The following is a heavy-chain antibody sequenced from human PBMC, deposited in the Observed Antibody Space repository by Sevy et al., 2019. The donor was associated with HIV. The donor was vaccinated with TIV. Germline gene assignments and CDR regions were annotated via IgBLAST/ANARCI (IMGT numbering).Heavy chain of an antibody. J-gene: IGHJ4*02. CDR3: VRDDRDGYFDY. CDR2: ITPHSGGP. CDR1: GYTFSGYY. V-gene: IGHV1-2*02. Sequence: ASVKVSCKASGYTFSGYYMHWVRQAPGQGLEWMGWITPHSGGPNYAPKFQGRVTLTRDTSISTAYMELSRLKSDDTAVYYCVRDDRDGYFDYWGQGTLVTVSS.